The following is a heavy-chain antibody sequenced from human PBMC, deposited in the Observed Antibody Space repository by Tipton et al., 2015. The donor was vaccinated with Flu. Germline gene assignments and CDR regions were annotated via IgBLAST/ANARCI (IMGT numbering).Heavy chain of an antibody. J-gene: IGHJ4*02. Sequence: TLSLTCTVSGGSMSSYYWAWIRQPAGKGLEWIGRMYTSGSTKYNPSLESRVTMSVDTSNNHFSLKLSSVTAADTAVYYCARGSGSGTYLIFDFWGQGTLAPVSS. V-gene: IGHV4-4*07. CDR2: MYTSGST. CDR3: ARGSGSGTYLIFDF. D-gene: IGHD3-10*01. CDR1: GGSMSSYY.